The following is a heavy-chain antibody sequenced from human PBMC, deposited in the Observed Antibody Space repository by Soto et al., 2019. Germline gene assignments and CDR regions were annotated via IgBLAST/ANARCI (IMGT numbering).Heavy chain of an antibody. CDR3: ARLSRIGPTY. Sequence: QVQLVQSGAEVKKPGSSVKVSCKASGGTFSSYAISWVRQAPGQGIEWMGGIIPIFGTANYAQKFQGRVKITADKSTSTADMELSSLRSEATSVYYCARLSRIGPTYWGKGTLVTVSS. CDR1: GGTFSSYA. J-gene: IGHJ4*02. D-gene: IGHD3-3*02. CDR2: IIPIFGTA. V-gene: IGHV1-69*06.